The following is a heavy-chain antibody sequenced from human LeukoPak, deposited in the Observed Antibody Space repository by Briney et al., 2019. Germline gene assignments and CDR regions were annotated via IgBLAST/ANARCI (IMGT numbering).Heavy chain of an antibody. CDR3: TRDRREMTLQREDIVVVPAARNWFDP. D-gene: IGHD2-2*01. Sequence: GGSLRLSCTASGFTFGDYAMSWVRQAPGKGLEWVGFSRSKAYGGTTEYAASVKGRFTISRDDSKSIAYLQMNSLKTEDTAVYYCTRDRREMTLQREDIVVVPAARNWFDPWGQGTLVTVSS. CDR2: SRSKAYGGTT. V-gene: IGHV3-49*04. CDR1: GFTFGDYA. J-gene: IGHJ5*02.